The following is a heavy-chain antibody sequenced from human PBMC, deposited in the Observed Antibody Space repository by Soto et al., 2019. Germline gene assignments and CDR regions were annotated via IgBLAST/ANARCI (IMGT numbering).Heavy chain of an antibody. CDR2: INAGNGNT. CDR1: GYTFTSYA. V-gene: IGHV1-3*05. CDR3: ARSIVVVTALDY. J-gene: IGHJ4*02. Sequence: QVQLVQSGAEEKKPGASVKVSCKASGYTFTSYAMHWVRQAPGQRLEWMGWINAGNGNTKYSQQFQGRVTITRDTTASTAYMELSSLRSEDTAVYYCARSIVVVTALDYWGQGTLVTVSS. D-gene: IGHD2-21*02.